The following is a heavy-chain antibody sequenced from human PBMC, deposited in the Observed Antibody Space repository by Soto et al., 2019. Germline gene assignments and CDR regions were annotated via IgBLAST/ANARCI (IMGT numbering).Heavy chain of an antibody. CDR3: ARDRGIAAQYYYYYGMDV. CDR1: GGTFSSYA. J-gene: IGHJ6*02. D-gene: IGHD6-6*01. CDR2: IIPIFGTA. Sequence: GASVKVSCKASGGTFSSYAISWVRQAPGQGLEWMGGIIPIFGTANYAQKFQGRVTITADESTSTAYMELSSLRSEDTAVYYCARDRGIAAQYYYYYGMDVWGQGTTVTVSS. V-gene: IGHV1-69*13.